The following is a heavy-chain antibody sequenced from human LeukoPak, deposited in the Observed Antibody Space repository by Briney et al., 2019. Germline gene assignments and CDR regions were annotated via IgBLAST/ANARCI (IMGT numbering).Heavy chain of an antibody. CDR3: ASDLWFGLFDY. CDR2: ISSSSSYI. D-gene: IGHD3-10*01. V-gene: IGHV3-21*01. CDR1: GFTFSSHS. Sequence: PGGSLRLSCAASGFTFSSHSMNWARQAPGKGLEWVSSISSSSSYIYYADSVKGRFTISRDNAKNSLYLQMNSLRAEDTAVYYCASDLWFGLFDYWGQGTLVTVSS. J-gene: IGHJ4*02.